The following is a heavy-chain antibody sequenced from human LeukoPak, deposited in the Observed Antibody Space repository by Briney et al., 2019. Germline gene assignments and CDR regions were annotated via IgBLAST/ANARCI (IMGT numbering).Heavy chain of an antibody. Sequence: SPTLSLTFAFSADSVSSNSAAWNWIRQSPSRGLEWLGRTYYRSKWYNYSAASEKSRITINPVTSKNQFSLQLNSVTPEDTAVYYCARDTPLQYIAVAGKGFDYWGQGTLVTVSS. J-gene: IGHJ4*02. CDR3: ARDTPLQYIAVAGKGFDY. CDR1: ADSVSSNSAA. D-gene: IGHD6-19*01. CDR2: TYYRSKWYN. V-gene: IGHV6-1*01.